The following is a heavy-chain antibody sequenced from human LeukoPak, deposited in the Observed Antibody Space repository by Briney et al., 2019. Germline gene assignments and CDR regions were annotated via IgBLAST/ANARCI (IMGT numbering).Heavy chain of an antibody. CDR2: ISGSGGST. Sequence: PSETLSLTCTVSGGSISSYYWSWIRQPPGKGLEWVSAISGSGGSTYYADSVKGRFTISRDNSKNTLYLQMNSLRAEDTAVYYCAKDQGSGWLPHFDYWGQGTLVTVSS. V-gene: IGHV3-23*01. D-gene: IGHD6-19*01. CDR1: GGSISSYY. J-gene: IGHJ4*02. CDR3: AKDQGSGWLPHFDY.